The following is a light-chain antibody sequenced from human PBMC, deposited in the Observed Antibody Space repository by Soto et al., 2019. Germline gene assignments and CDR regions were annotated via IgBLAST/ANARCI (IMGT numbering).Light chain of an antibody. CDR2: STN. CDR1: SSNIGSNS. V-gene: IGLV1-44*01. J-gene: IGLJ2*01. CDR3: AAWDDSLHGELV. Sequence: QAVVTQPPSASGTPGQRVTISCSGSSSNIGSNSVNWYQQVPGTAPKLLIYSTNQRPSGVPDRFSGSKSDTSASLAISGLQSEDEADYYCAAWDDSLHGELVFGGGTKLTVL.